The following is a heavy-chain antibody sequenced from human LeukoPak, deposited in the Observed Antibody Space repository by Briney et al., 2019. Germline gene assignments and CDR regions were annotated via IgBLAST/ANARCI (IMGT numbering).Heavy chain of an antibody. J-gene: IGHJ4*02. CDR3: AKFGRFLEWLSYFDY. CDR2: ISSTGGST. CDR1: GFTFSSYA. V-gene: IGHV3-23*01. Sequence: GGSLRLSCAASGFTFSSYAMSWVRQAPGKGLEWVSGISSTGGSTYYADSVKGRFTISRDNSKNTLYLQMSSLRAEDTAVYYCAKFGRFLEWLSYFDYWGQGTLVTVSS. D-gene: IGHD3-3*01.